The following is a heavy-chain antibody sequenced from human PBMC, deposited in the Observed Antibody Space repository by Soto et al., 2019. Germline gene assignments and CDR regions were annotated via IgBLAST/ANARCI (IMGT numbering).Heavy chain of an antibody. CDR1: GGSISSSSYY. CDR3: ARGYSGYDP. Sequence: SETLSLTCTVSGGSISSSSYYWGWIRQPPGKGLEWIGSIYYSGSTYYNPSLKSRVTISVDTSKNQFSLKLSSVTAADTAVYYCARGYSGYDPWGQGTLVTVSS. J-gene: IGHJ5*02. D-gene: IGHD5-12*01. V-gene: IGHV4-39*01. CDR2: IYYSGST.